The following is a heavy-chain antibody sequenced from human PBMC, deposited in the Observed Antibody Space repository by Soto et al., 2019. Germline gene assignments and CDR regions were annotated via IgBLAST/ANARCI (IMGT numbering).Heavy chain of an antibody. V-gene: IGHV1-8*01. D-gene: IGHD5-18*01. CDR3: ARDNGYSYGYTLDH. CDR2: MNPNSGNT. Sequence: ASVKVSCKASGYTFTSYDINWVRRATGQGFEYLGWMNPNSGNTGYVKKFQGRVTMTRDTSMSTAYMELSSLRSEDTAVYYCARDNGYSYGYTLDHWGQGTLVTSPQ. CDR1: GYTFTSYD. J-gene: IGHJ4*02.